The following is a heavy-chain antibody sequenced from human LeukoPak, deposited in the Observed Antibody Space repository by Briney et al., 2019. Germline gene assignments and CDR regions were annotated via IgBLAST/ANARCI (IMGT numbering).Heavy chain of an antibody. CDR3: ARAGQYQLLFVAFDI. V-gene: IGHV1-46*01. CDR1: GYSFTNYY. J-gene: IGHJ3*02. CDR2: INPSGGST. Sequence: ASVKVSCKASGYSFTNYYMHWVRQAPGQGLEWMGLINPSGGSTSYAQKFQGRVTMTRDTSTSTVYMELSSLRSEDTAVYYCARAGQYQLLFVAFDIWGQGTIVTVFS. D-gene: IGHD2-2*01.